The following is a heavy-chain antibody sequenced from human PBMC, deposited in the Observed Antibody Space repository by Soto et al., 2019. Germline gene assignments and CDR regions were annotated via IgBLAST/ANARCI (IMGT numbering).Heavy chain of an antibody. V-gene: IGHV3-33*01. J-gene: IGHJ4*02. D-gene: IGHD3-9*01. CDR1: GFTFSSYG. CDR3: ARDPLFLTGLGALDY. Sequence: GGSLRLSCAASGFTFSSYGMHWVRQAPGKGLEWVAVIWYDGSNKYYADSVKGRFTISRDNSKNTLYLQMNSLRAEDTAVYYCARDPLFLTGLGALDYWGQGTLVTVSS. CDR2: IWYDGSNK.